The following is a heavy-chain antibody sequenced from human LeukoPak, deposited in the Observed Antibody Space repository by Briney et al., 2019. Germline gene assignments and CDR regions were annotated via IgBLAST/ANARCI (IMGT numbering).Heavy chain of an antibody. CDR3: ARDRRRSSSWYGWFDL. J-gene: IGHJ5*02. V-gene: IGHV1-69*13. CDR1: GGTFSSYA. Sequence: ASVKVSCKASGGTFSSYAISWVRQAPGQGLEWMGGIIPIFGTANYAQKFQGRVTITADESTSTAYMELSSLRSEDTAVYYCARDRRRSSSWYGWFDLWGQGTLVTVSS. D-gene: IGHD6-13*01. CDR2: IIPIFGTA.